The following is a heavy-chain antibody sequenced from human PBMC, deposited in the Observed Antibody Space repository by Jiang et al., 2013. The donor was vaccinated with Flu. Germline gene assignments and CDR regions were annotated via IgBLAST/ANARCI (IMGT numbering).Heavy chain of an antibody. CDR2: LSWDDDK. J-gene: IGHJ3*02. CDR3: ARTDTIAGHAFDI. V-gene: IGHV2-70*11. CDR1: GFSLSTSGMC. Sequence: KPTQTLTLTCTFSGFSLSTSGMCVSWIRQPPGKALDVAWHALSWDDDKYYSTSLKTRLTISKDTSKNQVVLTMTNMDPVDTATYYCARTDTIAGHAFDIWGQG. D-gene: IGHD5-18*01.